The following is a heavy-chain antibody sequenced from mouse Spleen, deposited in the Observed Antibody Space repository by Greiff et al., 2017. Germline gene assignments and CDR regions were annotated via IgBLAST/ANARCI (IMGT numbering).Heavy chain of an antibody. CDR2: ISSGGSYT. Sequence: EVQGVESGGGLVKPGGSLKLSCAASGFTFSSYAMSWVRQTPEKRLEWVATISSGGSYTYYPDSVKGRFTISRDNAKNTLYLQMSSLRSEDTAMYYCASYYYGSSGGAMDYWGQGTSVTVSS. CDR3: ASYYYGSSGGAMDY. V-gene: IGHV5-9-3*01. J-gene: IGHJ4*01. D-gene: IGHD1-1*01. CDR1: GFTFSSYA.